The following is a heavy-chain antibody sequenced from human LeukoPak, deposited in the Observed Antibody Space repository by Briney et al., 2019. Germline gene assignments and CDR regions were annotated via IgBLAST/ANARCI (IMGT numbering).Heavy chain of an antibody. Sequence: PSETLSLTCTVSGGSISSGGYYWSWIRQPPGKGLEWIGYIYHSGSTYYNPSLKSRVTISVDRSKNQFSLKLSSVTAADTAVYYCARGYDILTGRDYWGQGTLVTVSS. V-gene: IGHV4-30-2*01. CDR2: IYHSGST. CDR3: ARGYDILTGRDY. CDR1: GGSISSGGYY. J-gene: IGHJ4*02. D-gene: IGHD3-9*01.